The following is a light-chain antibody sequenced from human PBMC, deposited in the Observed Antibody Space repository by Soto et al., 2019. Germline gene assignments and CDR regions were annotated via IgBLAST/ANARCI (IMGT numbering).Light chain of an antibody. CDR2: DVS. CDR3: SSYTIGSPIDYV. J-gene: IGLJ1*01. Sequence: QSALTQPASVSGSPGQSITISCSGTSSDVGGYKSVSWYQPHPGKTPKHMIYDVSNQPSGVSNRFSGYKSGNTASLTISGLLADDEDDYYCSSYTIGSPIDYVFGTGTKLTVL. CDR1: SSDVGGYKS. V-gene: IGLV2-14*01.